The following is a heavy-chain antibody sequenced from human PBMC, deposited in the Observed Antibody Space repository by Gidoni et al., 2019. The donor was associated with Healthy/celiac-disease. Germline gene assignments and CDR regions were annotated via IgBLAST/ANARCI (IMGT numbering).Heavy chain of an antibody. J-gene: IGHJ4*02. V-gene: IGHV4-61*02. CDR3: ASRGSYSGDY. Sequence: QVQLQESGPGLVKPSQTLSLTCTVSGGSISSGSYYWSWIRQHAGKGLEWIGRIYTSGSTNYNPSLKSRVTISVDTSKTQFSLKLSSVTAADTAVYYCASRGSYSGDYWGQGTLVTVSS. CDR2: IYTSGST. CDR1: GGSISSGSYY. D-gene: IGHD1-26*01.